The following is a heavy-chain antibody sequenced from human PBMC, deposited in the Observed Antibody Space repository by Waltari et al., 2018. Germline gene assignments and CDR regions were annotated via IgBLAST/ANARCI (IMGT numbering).Heavy chain of an antibody. Sequence: EVELVESGGGLVQPGGSLRLSCVASGSTFSRYWMSWFRQAPGKGLEWVANLNQDGSATYSVDSVKGRFTISRDNAKNLLYLQMNSLRAEDTAVYYCARDSHGCYGCGMDVWGQGTTVTV. CDR2: LNQDGSAT. CDR1: GSTFSRYW. J-gene: IGHJ6*02. CDR3: ARDSHGCYGCGMDV. V-gene: IGHV3-7*03. D-gene: IGHD2-2*01.